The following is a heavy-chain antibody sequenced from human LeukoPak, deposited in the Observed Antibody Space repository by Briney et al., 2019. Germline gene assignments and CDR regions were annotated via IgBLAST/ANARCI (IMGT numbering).Heavy chain of an antibody. CDR3: ATHPAGGYCSGGSCYSYYFDY. V-gene: IGHV3-7*02. CDR1: GFTFSSYW. CDR2: IKQDGSEK. J-gene: IGHJ4*02. D-gene: IGHD2-15*01. Sequence: PGGSLRLSCAASGFTFSSYWMSWVRQAPEKGLEWVANIKQDGSEKYYVDSVKGRFTISRDNAKNSLYLQMNSLRAEDTAVYYCATHPAGGYCSGGSCYSYYFDYWGQGTLVTVSS.